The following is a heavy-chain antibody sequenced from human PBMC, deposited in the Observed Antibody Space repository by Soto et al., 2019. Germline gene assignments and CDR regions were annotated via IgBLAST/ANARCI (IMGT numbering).Heavy chain of an antibody. Sequence: SLRLSCAASGFTFSNFGMHWVRQAPGKELEWVALISYDGSNKYYADSVKGRFTISRDSTKNTLSLQINSLRAEDSAVYYCAKDLHSSGWAAYNFDYWGQGTLVTVSS. CDR2: ISYDGSNK. CDR3: AKDLHSSGWAAYNFDY. CDR1: GFTFSNFG. J-gene: IGHJ4*02. D-gene: IGHD6-25*01. V-gene: IGHV3-30*18.